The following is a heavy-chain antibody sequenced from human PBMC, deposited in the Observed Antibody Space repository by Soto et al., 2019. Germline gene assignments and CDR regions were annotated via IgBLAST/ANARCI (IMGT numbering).Heavy chain of an antibody. CDR1: GGSITSSSHF. D-gene: IGHD6-25*01. CDR3: AGQTFTIAAASHGRSNWFDP. V-gene: IGHV4-39*01. CDR2: IYFTGNT. Sequence: SETLSLTCSAPGGSITSSSHFWGWVRQPPGKGLEWIGTIYFTGNTYYTPSLKSRLTMSIDTSKNEFSLRLNSVTAADTAVYYCAGQTFTIAAASHGRSNWFDPWGPGTLVTVSS. J-gene: IGHJ5*02.